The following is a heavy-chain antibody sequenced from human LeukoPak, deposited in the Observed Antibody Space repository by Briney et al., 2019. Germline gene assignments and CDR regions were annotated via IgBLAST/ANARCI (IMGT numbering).Heavy chain of an antibody. V-gene: IGHV4-39*01. CDR3: ARSYCSSSCYAVGAFDI. Sequence: SETLSLTCTVSGGSISSSTYYWGWIRQPPGKGLEWTGSIHYSGSIYYNPSLKSRATISVDMSKNQFSLKLSSVTAADTAVYYCARSYCSSSCYAVGAFDIWGQGTVVTVSS. J-gene: IGHJ3*02. CDR2: IHYSGSI. D-gene: IGHD2-2*01. CDR1: GGSISSSTYY.